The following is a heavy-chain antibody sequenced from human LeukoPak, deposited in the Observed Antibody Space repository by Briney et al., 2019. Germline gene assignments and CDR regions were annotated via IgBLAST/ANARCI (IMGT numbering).Heavy chain of an antibody. CDR3: ARDVTDYYDSSGYHDY. Sequence: ASVKVSSKASGYTFTSYYMHWVRQAPGQGLEWMGIINPSGGSTSYAQKFQGRVTMTRDTSTSTVYMELSSLRSEDTAVYYCARDVTDYYDSSGYHDYWGQGTLVTVSS. CDR1: GYTFTSYY. CDR2: INPSGGST. J-gene: IGHJ4*02. V-gene: IGHV1-46*01. D-gene: IGHD3-22*01.